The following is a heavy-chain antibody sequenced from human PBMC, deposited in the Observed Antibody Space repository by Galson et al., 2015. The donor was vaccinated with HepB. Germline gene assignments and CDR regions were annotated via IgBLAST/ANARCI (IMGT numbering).Heavy chain of an antibody. CDR1: GYTFTSYA. D-gene: IGHD2-21*01. V-gene: IGHV1-3*01. J-gene: IGHJ6*02. CDR3: ARPDSYPIDYYIYGMDV. Sequence: SVKVSCKASGYTFTSYAMHWLRQAPGQRLEWMGWINAGNGNTKYSQKFQGRVTITRDTSAGTAYMELSSLRSEDTAVYYCARPDSYPIDYYIYGMDVWVQGATLTVSS. CDR2: INAGNGNT.